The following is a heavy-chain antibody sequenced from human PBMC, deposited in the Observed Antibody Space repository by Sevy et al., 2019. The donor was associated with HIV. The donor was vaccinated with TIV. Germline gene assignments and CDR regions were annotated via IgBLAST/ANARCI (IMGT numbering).Heavy chain of an antibody. Sequence: GESLKISCAASGFTFSSYGMHWVRQAPGKGLEWVAVISYDGSNKYYADSVKGRFTISRDNSKNTLYLQMNSLRAEDTAVYYCAKDANRLWFGETGHFDYWGQGTLVTVSS. CDR1: GFTFSSYG. D-gene: IGHD3-10*01. CDR3: AKDANRLWFGETGHFDY. CDR2: ISYDGSNK. V-gene: IGHV3-30*18. J-gene: IGHJ4*02.